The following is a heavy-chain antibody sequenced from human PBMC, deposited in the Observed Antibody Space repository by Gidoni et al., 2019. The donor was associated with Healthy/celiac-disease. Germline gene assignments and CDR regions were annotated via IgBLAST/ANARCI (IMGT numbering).Heavy chain of an antibody. Sequence: EVQLVQSGAEVKQPGESLKLSCQASGYSFTSYWIGWVRQMPGQGLEWMGIIEPGDSYTRYSPAFQGQVTISADKSISTAYLQWSSLKASDTAMYYWARQSSTVTTLGRNYYYYMDVWGKGTTVTVSS. CDR2: IEPGDSYT. D-gene: IGHD4-17*01. CDR1: GYSFTSYW. CDR3: ARQSSTVTTLGRNYYYYMDV. V-gene: IGHV5-51*01. J-gene: IGHJ6*03.